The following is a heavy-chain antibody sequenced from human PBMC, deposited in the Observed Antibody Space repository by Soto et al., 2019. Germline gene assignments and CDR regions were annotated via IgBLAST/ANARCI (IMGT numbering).Heavy chain of an antibody. Sequence: GGSLRLSCAASGFTFSSYAMSWVRQAPGKGLEWVSAISGSGGSTYYADSVKGRFTISRDNSKNTLYLQMNSLRAEDTAVYYCTRSWDIVVVPAAPGFDPWGQGTLVTVSS. V-gene: IGHV3-23*01. J-gene: IGHJ5*02. CDR3: TRSWDIVVVPAAPGFDP. CDR2: ISGSGGST. D-gene: IGHD2-2*01. CDR1: GFTFSSYA.